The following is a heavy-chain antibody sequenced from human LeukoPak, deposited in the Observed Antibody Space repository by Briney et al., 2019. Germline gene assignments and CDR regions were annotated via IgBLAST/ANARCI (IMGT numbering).Heavy chain of an antibody. CDR3: AKGYSYGYSYGMDV. V-gene: IGHV3-30*18. CDR1: GFTFSSYG. J-gene: IGHJ6*02. CDR2: ISYDGSNK. Sequence: GRSQRLSCAASGFTFSSYGMHWVRQAPGKGLEWVAVISYDGSNKYYADSVKGRFTISRDNSKNTLYLQMNSLRAEDTAVYYCAKGYSYGYSYGMDVWGQGTTVTVSS. D-gene: IGHD5-18*01.